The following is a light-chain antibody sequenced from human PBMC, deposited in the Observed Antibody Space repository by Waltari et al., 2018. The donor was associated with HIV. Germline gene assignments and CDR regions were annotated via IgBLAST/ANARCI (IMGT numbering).Light chain of an antibody. CDR2: YKSDSDK. CDR3: MIWHSSAWV. J-gene: IGLJ3*02. V-gene: IGLV5-45*01. CDR1: SAFNVAPYR. Sequence: QAVLTQPASLSASPGSSASLTCPLRSAFNVAPYRLSWYQQTPGSPPQYLLRYKSDSDKHQGSGVPSRFSGSKDASANAGILLISGLQSEDEADYYCMIWHSSAWVFGGGTKLTVL.